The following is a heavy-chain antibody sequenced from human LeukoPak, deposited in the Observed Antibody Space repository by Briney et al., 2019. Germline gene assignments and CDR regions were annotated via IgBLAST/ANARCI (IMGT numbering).Heavy chain of an antibody. CDR3: AKAPVTTCRGAFCYPFDY. J-gene: IGHJ4*02. CDR1: GFTFSSYA. Sequence: GGSLRLSCAAPGFTFSSYAMSWVRQAPGKGLEWVSAISGSGGSTYYADSVKGRFTISRDNSKNTLYLQMNRLRPEDAAVYYCAKAPVTTCRGAFCYPFDYWGLGTLVTVSS. CDR2: ISGSGGST. D-gene: IGHD2-15*01. V-gene: IGHV3-23*01.